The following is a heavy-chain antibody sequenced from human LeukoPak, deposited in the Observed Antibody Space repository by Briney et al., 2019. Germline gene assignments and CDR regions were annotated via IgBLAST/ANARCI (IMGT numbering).Heavy chain of an antibody. D-gene: IGHD2-15*01. Sequence: SETLSLTCTVSGGSISSGSYYWSWIRQPAGKGLEWIGRIYTSGSTNYNPSLKSRVTISVDTSKNQFSLKLSSVTAAGTAVYYCARDVADCSGGSCYSWFDPWGQGTLVTVSS. CDR2: IYTSGST. CDR1: GGSISSGSYY. CDR3: ARDVADCSGGSCYSWFDP. V-gene: IGHV4-61*02. J-gene: IGHJ5*02.